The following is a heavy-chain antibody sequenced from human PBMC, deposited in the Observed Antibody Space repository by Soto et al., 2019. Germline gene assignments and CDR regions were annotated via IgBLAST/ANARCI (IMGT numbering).Heavy chain of an antibody. J-gene: IGHJ5*02. CDR2: IYYSGST. CDR1: GGSISSYY. V-gene: IGHV4-59*01. Sequence: SETLSLTCTVSGGSISSYYWSWIRQPPGKGLEWIGYIYYSGSTNYNPSLKSRVTISVDTSKNQFSLKLSSVTAADTAVYYCARGGGYNWNNWFDPWGQGTLVTSPQ. CDR3: ARGGGYNWNNWFDP. D-gene: IGHD1-1*01.